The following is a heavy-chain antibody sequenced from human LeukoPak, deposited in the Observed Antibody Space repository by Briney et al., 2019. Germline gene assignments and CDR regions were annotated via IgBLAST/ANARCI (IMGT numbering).Heavy chain of an antibody. CDR3: ASLAVAGLSEGY. Sequence: PSETLSLTCTVSGGSISSDSYYWAWIRQPPGKGLEWIASIYYSGSTYYNPSLKSRVTISVDTSRNQFSLKLSSVTDADTAVYYCASLAVAGLSEGYWGQGTLVTVSS. CDR1: GGSISSDSYY. J-gene: IGHJ4*02. CDR2: IYYSGST. V-gene: IGHV4-39*01. D-gene: IGHD6-19*01.